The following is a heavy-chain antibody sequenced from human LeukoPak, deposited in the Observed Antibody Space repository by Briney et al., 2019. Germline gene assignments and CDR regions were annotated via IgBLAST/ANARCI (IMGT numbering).Heavy chain of an antibody. V-gene: IGHV1-18*01. CDR3: ARSGHCSGADCYAEGIDY. CDR2: ISGYNGNT. CDR1: GYTFTGNG. D-gene: IGHD2-2*01. Sequence: ASVKVSCKASGYTFTGNGITWVRQAPGQGLEWMGWISGYNGNTVYAQTFQGRVTMTTVTSTSTAYMEVTNLRSDDTAMYYCARSGHCSGADCYAEGIDYWGQGTLVTVSS. J-gene: IGHJ4*02.